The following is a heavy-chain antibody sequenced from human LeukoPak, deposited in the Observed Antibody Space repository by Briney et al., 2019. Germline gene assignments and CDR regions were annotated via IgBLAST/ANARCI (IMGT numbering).Heavy chain of an antibody. CDR2: INHSGST. CDR3: ARGGGPVPRMTTVATRGYYFDS. J-gene: IGHJ4*02. Sequence: SETLSLTCAVYGGSFSGYYWSWIRQPPGKGLEWIGEINHSGSTNYNPSLKSRVTISVDTSKNQFSLKLSSVTAADSAVYYCARGGGPVPRMTTVATRGYYFDSWGQGLLVTVSS. D-gene: IGHD4-11*01. V-gene: IGHV4-34*01. CDR1: GGSFSGYY.